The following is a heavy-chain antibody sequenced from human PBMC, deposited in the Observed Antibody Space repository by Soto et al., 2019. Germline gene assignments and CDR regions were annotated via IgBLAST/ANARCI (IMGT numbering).Heavy chain of an antibody. J-gene: IGHJ4*02. D-gene: IGHD5-12*01. CDR3: ARDFSPLTRVATITAPPGY. CDR2: IKQDGSNK. CDR1: GFTFSNYW. V-gene: IGHV3-7*01. Sequence: GGSLRLSCITSGFTFSNYWMSWVRQAPGKGLEWVANIKQDGSNKYYADSVKGRFTISRDNSKNTLYLQMNSLRAEDTAVYYCARDFSPLTRVATITAPPGYWGQGTLVTVSS.